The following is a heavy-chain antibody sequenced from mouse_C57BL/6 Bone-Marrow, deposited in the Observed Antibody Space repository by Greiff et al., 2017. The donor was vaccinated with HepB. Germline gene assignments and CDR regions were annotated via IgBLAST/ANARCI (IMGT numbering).Heavy chain of an antibody. CDR3: ASGNYYGNYVYYFDY. V-gene: IGHV1-19*01. CDR1: GYTFTDYY. J-gene: IGHJ2*01. CDR2: INPYNGGT. D-gene: IGHD2-1*01. Sequence: VQLQQSGPVLVKPGASVKMSCKASGYTFTDYYMNWVKQSHGKSLEWIGVINPYNGGTSYNQKFKGKATLTVDKSSSTAYMELNSLTSEDSAVYYCASGNYYGNYVYYFDYWGQGTTLTVSS.